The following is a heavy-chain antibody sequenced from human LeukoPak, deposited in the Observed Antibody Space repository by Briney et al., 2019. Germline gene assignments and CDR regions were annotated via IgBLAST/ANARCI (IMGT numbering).Heavy chain of an antibody. J-gene: IGHJ4*02. CDR2: IKQDGSEK. V-gene: IGHV3-7*01. D-gene: IGHD1-14*01. CDR1: GFTFSSHW. CDR3: ARGTL. Sequence: GGSLRLSCAASGFTFSSHWMSWVRQTPGKGLEWVANIKQDGSEKYYVDSVKGRFTISRDNAKNSLYLQMNSLRAEDTAVYYCARGTLRGQGTLVTVSS.